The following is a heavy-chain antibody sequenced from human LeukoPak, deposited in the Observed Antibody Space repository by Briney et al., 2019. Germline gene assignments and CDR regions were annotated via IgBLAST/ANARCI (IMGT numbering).Heavy chain of an antibody. CDR3: SRESGPFCPFGP. CDR2: ISLAGRT. Sequence: PSETLSLTCGVSGGSITTTNYWSWVRQPPGGGLEWIGEISLAGRTRYNPSLKSRVNISIDESKNHLYLNLASVTAADTAVYYCSRESGPFCPFGPWGQGTLVAVTS. J-gene: IGHJ5*02. D-gene: IGHD1-26*01. V-gene: IGHV4-4*02. CDR1: GGSITTTNY.